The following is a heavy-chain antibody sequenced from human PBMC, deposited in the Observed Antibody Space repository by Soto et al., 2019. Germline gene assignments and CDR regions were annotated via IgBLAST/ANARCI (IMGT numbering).Heavy chain of an antibody. J-gene: IGHJ4*02. CDR2: ILYDGSKK. D-gene: IGHD4-17*01. CDR1: GFTFSSYG. CDR3: AKDRGALRWSEEHYYFDC. Sequence: GGSLILSCAASGFTFSSYGMHWVRQAPGKGLEWVAVILYDGSKKYYADSMKGRFTISRDNSKNTLYLQMDSLRAEDTAVYYFAKDRGALRWSEEHYYFDCWGQGALVTVSS. V-gene: IGHV3-30*18.